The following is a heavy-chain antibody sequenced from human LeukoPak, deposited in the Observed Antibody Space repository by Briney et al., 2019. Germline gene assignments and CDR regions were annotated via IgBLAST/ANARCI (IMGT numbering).Heavy chain of an antibody. D-gene: IGHD6-13*01. CDR2: ISGYNGNA. Sequence: GASVKVSCKASGYTFTTYGINWVRQAPGQGLEWMGWISGYNGNANYAQKLQGRVTMSTDTSTSTAYMELRSLRSDDTAVYYCARDSSITSSSWLYYYYYMDVWGKGTTVTISS. CDR1: GYTFTTYG. J-gene: IGHJ6*03. CDR3: ARDSSITSSSWLYYYYYMDV. V-gene: IGHV1-18*01.